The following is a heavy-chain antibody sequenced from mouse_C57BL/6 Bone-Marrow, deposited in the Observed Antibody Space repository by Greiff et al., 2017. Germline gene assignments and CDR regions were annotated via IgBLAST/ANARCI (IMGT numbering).Heavy chain of an antibody. J-gene: IGHJ4*01. CDR3: ARGGRGMDY. V-gene: IGHV1-61*01. CDR1: GYTFTSYW. CDR2: IYPSDSET. Sequence: QVQLQQPGAELVRPGSSVKLSCKASGYTFTSYWMDWVKQRPGQGLEWIGNIYPSDSETHYNQKFKDKATLTVDKSSSTAYMQLSSLTSQDSAVYYCARGGRGMDYWGQGTAVTVSA.